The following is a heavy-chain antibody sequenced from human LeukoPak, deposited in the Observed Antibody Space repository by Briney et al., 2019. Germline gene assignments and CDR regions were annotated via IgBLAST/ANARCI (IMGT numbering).Heavy chain of an antibody. CDR2: IYWNDDK. Sequence: SGPTLVNPTQTLTLTCTFSGFSLSTSGVGVGWIRQPPGKALEWLALIYWNDDKRYSPSLKSRLTITKDTSKNQVVLTMTNMDPVDTATYYCARLNRQYYYGSGSSLFDYWGQGTLVTVSS. V-gene: IGHV2-5*01. J-gene: IGHJ4*02. CDR3: ARLNRQYYYGSGSSLFDY. CDR1: GFSLSTSGVG. D-gene: IGHD3-10*01.